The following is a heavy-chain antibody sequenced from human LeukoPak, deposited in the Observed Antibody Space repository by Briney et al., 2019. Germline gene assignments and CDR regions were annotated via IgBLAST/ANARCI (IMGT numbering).Heavy chain of an antibody. J-gene: IGHJ4*02. CDR1: GFTFSSYE. V-gene: IGHV3-48*03. D-gene: IGHD3-3*01. CDR3: ASVFGVASGEDYFDY. CDR2: ISSSGSTI. Sequence: PGGSLRLSCAASGFTFSSYEMNWVRQAPGKGLEWVSYISSSGSTIYYADSVKGRFTISRDNAKNSLYLQMNSLRAEDTAVYYCASVFGVASGEDYFDYWGRGALVTVSS.